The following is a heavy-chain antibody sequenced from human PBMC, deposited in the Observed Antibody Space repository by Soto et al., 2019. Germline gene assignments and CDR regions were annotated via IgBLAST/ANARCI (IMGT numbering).Heavy chain of an antibody. D-gene: IGHD3-22*01. Sequence: GASVKVSCKASGYTFTSYGISWVRQAPGQGLEWMGWISAYNGNTNYAQKLQGRVTMTTDTSTSTAYMELRSLRSDDTAVYYCASQGSGYYPPFRAYYYYGMDVWGQGTTVTVSS. CDR1: GYTFTSYG. J-gene: IGHJ6*02. CDR3: ASQGSGYYPPFRAYYYYGMDV. CDR2: ISAYNGNT. V-gene: IGHV1-18*01.